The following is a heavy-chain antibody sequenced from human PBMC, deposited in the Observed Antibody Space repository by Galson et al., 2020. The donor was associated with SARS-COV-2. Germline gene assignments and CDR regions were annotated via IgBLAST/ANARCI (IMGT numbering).Heavy chain of an antibody. J-gene: IGHJ3*02. CDR3: ARDIEGYYDSSGYQDAFDI. CDR2: ISAYNGNT. CDR1: GYTFTSYG. D-gene: IGHD3-22*01. V-gene: IGHV1-18*04. Sequence: ASVKVSCKASGYTFTSYGISWARQAPGQGLEWMGWISAYNGNTNYAQKLQGRVTMTTDTSTSTAYMELRSLRSDDTAVYYFARDIEGYYDSSGYQDAFDIWGQGTMVTVSS.